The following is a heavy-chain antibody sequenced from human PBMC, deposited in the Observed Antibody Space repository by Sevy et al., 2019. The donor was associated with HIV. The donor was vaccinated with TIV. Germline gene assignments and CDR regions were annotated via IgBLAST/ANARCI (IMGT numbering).Heavy chain of an antibody. CDR3: ANRGGVNYYDSSGYPWEANWLDP. D-gene: IGHD3-22*01. V-gene: IGHV1-24*01. J-gene: IGHJ5*02. CDR1: GYTLTELS. CDR2: FDPEDGET. Sequence: ASVKVACKVSGYTLTELSMHWVRQAPGKGLEWMGGFDPEDGETIYAQKFQGRVTMTEDTSTDTAYMELSSLRSEDTAVYYCANRGGVNYYDSSGYPWEANWLDPRGQGTLVTVSS.